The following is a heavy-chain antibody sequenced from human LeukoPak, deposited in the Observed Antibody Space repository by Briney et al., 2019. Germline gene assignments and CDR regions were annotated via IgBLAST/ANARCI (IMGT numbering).Heavy chain of an antibody. CDR1: GFTFSSYG. D-gene: IGHD4-17*01. CDR2: ISYDGSNK. CDR3: ARDASRYGDGPGY. J-gene: IGHJ4*02. V-gene: IGHV3-30*03. Sequence: QPGRSLRLSCAASGFTFSSYGMHWVRQAPGKGLEWVAVISYDGSNKYYADSVKGRFTISRDNSKNTLHLQMNSLRAEDTAVYYCARDASRYGDGPGYWGQGTLVTVSS.